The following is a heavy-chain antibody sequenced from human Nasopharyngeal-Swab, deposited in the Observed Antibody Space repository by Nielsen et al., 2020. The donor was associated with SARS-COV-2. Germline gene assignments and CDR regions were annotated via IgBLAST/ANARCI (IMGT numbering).Heavy chain of an antibody. Sequence: SETLSLTCTVSGGSISSSSYYWGWIRQPPGKGLEWIGRIYFSGSTNYNPSLKSRVTMSVDMSKNQFSLKLSSVTAADTAVYYCAREEQSFDYWGQGTLVAVSS. CDR2: IYFSGST. CDR1: GGSISSSSYY. CDR3: AREEQSFDY. J-gene: IGHJ4*02. D-gene: IGHD1-26*01. V-gene: IGHV4-39*07.